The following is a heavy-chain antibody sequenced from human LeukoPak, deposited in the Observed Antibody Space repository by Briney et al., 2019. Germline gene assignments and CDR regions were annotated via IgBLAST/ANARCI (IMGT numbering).Heavy chain of an antibody. Sequence: ASVKVSCKASGYTFTGYYMYWVRQAPRQGLEWMGWIDPNSGGTNYAQKFQGRVTMTRDTSISTACMELSRLRSDDTAVYYCARDAGGYFQHWGQGTLVTVSS. CDR3: ARDAGGYFQH. D-gene: IGHD3-10*01. CDR1: GYTFTGYY. J-gene: IGHJ1*01. V-gene: IGHV1-2*02. CDR2: IDPNSGGT.